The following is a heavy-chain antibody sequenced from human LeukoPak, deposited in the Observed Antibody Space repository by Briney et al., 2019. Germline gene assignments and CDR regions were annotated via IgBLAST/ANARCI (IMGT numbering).Heavy chain of an antibody. Sequence: PSETLSLTCTVSGGSISSYYWSWIRQPAGTGLEWIGRIYTSGSTNYNPSLKSRVTMSVDTSKNQFSLKLSSVTAADTAVYYCARLDIVVVPAATGPFYYMDVWGKGTTVTVSS. CDR3: ARLDIVVVPAATGPFYYMDV. J-gene: IGHJ6*03. CDR2: IYTSGST. D-gene: IGHD2-2*03. V-gene: IGHV4-4*07. CDR1: GGSISSYY.